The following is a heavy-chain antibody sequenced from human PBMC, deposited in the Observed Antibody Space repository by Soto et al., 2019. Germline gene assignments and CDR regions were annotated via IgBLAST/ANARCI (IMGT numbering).Heavy chain of an antibody. V-gene: IGHV3-23*01. Sequence: GGSLRLSCAASGFTFSSYAMNWVRQAPGKGLEWVSGISAGGDTTYYAGSVKGRFTISRDNSKNTLYLEMNSLRAEDTAIYYCEKVFGYSGYYYYGMDVWGQGTTVTVSS. CDR2: ISAGGDTT. CDR1: GFTFSSYA. D-gene: IGHD5-12*01. CDR3: EKVFGYSGYYYYGMDV. J-gene: IGHJ6*02.